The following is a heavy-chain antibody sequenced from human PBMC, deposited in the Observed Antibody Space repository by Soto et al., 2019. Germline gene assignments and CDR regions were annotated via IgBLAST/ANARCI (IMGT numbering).Heavy chain of an antibody. J-gene: IGHJ5*02. V-gene: IGHV4-59*01. D-gene: IGHD3-3*01. CDR2: IYYSGST. CDR3: AYYDSWSVFDL. CDR1: GGSISSYY. Sequence: SETLSLTCTVSGGSISSYYWSWIRQPPGKGLEWIGYIYYSGSTNYNPSVKGRFTISRDNSKNTLYLQMNSLRAEDTAVYYCAYYDSWSVFDLWGQGTLVTVSS.